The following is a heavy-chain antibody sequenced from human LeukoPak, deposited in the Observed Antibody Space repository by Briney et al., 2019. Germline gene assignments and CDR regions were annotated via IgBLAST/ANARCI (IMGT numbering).Heavy chain of an antibody. J-gene: IGHJ3*02. D-gene: IGHD2-21*02. CDR2: INHSGST. V-gene: IGHV4-34*01. CDR1: GGSFSGYY. Sequence: SETLSLTCAVYGGSFSGYYWSWIRQPPGKGLEWIGEINHSGSTNYNPSLKSRVTISVDTSKNQFSLKLSSVTAADTAVYYCARWEEDIVVVTGALDIWGQGTMVTVSS. CDR3: ARWEEDIVVVTGALDI.